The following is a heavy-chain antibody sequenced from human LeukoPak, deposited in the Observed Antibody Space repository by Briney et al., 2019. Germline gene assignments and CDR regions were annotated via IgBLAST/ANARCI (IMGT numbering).Heavy chain of an antibody. V-gene: IGHV3-30-3*01. Sequence: PGGSLRLPCAASGFTFSSYAMLWVRQAPGKGLEWVAVISYDGSNKYYADSVKGRFTISRDNSKNTLYLQMNGLRAEDTAVYYWARDYYDSSGYWYAFDIWGQGTMVTVSS. J-gene: IGHJ3*02. D-gene: IGHD3-22*01. CDR1: GFTFSSYA. CDR3: ARDYYDSSGYWYAFDI. CDR2: ISYDGSNK.